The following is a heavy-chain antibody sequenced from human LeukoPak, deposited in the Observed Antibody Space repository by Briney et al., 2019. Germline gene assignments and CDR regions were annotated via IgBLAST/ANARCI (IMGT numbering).Heavy chain of an antibody. D-gene: IGHD2-2*01. V-gene: IGHV4-34*01. CDR2: INHSGST. J-gene: IGHJ5*02. CDR1: GGSFSGYY. Sequence: SETLSLTCAVYGGSFSGYYWSWIRQPPGKGLEWIGEINHSGSTNYNPSLKSRVTISVDTSKNQFSLKLSSVTAADTAVYYCARVTRIIVVVPAGIDPWGQGTLVTVSS. CDR3: ARVTRIIVVVPAGIDP.